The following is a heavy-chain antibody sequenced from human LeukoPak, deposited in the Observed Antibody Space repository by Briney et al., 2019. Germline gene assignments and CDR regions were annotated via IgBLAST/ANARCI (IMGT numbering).Heavy chain of an antibody. CDR1: GFTFFSHG. J-gene: IGHJ4*02. CDR2: IRYDASNE. Sequence: GGSLRLSCAASGFTFFSHGMHWVRQAPGKGLEWVAVIRYDASNEHYADSVKGRFTISRDNSKNTLYLQMNSLRPEDTAVYYCAKDITIFRGVTPPGHWGQGTLLIVSS. CDR3: AKDITIFRGVTPPGH. V-gene: IGHV3-30*02. D-gene: IGHD3-10*01.